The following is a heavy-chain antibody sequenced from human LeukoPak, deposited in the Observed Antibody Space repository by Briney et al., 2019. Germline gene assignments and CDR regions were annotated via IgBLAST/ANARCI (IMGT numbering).Heavy chain of an antibody. CDR2: IYPGDSDT. D-gene: IGHD2-15*01. V-gene: IGHV5-51*01. J-gene: IGHJ4*02. CDR1: GYSFTSYW. CDR3: ARLVVVAATNTYFDY. Sequence: GEALKICCKGSGYSFTSYWIGWVRQMPGKGLEWMGIIYPGDSDTRYSPSFQGQVTISADKSISIAYLQWSSLKASDTAMYYCARLVVVAATNTYFDYWGQGTLVTVSS.